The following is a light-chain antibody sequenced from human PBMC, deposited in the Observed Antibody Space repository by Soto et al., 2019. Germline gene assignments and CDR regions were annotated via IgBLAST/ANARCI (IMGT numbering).Light chain of an antibody. CDR3: RQALQTGFT. CDR1: QSLLHSNGYNY. Sequence: DIVMTQSPLSLPVTPGEPASISCRSSQSLLHSNGYNYLDWYLQKPGQSPQLLIYLGSNRTSGVPDRFSGSGSGTDFTLKISRVEAEDVGGYYCRQALQTGFTFGPGTKVDIK. CDR2: LGS. V-gene: IGKV2-28*01. J-gene: IGKJ3*01.